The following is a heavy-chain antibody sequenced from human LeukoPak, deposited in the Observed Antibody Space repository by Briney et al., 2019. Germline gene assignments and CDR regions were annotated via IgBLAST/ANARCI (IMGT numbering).Heavy chain of an antibody. Sequence: ASVKVSCKASGYTFITYKMHWVRQAPGQGLEWVGIINPSDGDRRNAQKFQGRVTMTRDTSISTAYMELRDLTSEDTAVYYCVRDGEGVGISVNYWFDPWGQGTLVTVSS. CDR3: VRDGEGVGISVNYWFDP. D-gene: IGHD3-10*01. J-gene: IGHJ5*02. V-gene: IGHV1-46*01. CDR1: GYTFITYK. CDR2: INPSDGDR.